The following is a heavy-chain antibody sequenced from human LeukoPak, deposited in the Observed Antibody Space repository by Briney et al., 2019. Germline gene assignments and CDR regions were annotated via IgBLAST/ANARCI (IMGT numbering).Heavy chain of an antibody. CDR3: ATVYYYGSGSYYNPLDY. V-gene: IGHV1-24*01. D-gene: IGHD3-10*01. J-gene: IGHJ4*02. Sequence: ASVKVSCKVSGYTLTELSMHWVRQAPGKGLEWMGGIDPEDGETIYAQKCQGRVTMTEDTSTDTAYMELSSVRSEDTAVYYCATVYYYGSGSYYNPLDYWGEGTLVTVSS. CDR2: IDPEDGET. CDR1: GYTLTELS.